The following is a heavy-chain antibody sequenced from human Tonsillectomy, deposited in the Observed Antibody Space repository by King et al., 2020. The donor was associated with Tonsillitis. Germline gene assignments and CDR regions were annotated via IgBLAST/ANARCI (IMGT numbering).Heavy chain of an antibody. CDR1: GFTFSSYG. J-gene: IGHJ4*02. CDR3: TRARADYIFDY. Sequence: VQLVESGGGVVQPGRSLRLSCAASGFTFSSYGMHWVRQAPGKGLEWVAVISYDGSNKYYADSVKGRVTISRDNSKNTLYLQMNSLRAEDTAVYYCTRARADYIFDYWGQGKLVTVSS. D-gene: IGHD4/OR15-4a*01. CDR2: ISYDGSNK. V-gene: IGHV3-33*05.